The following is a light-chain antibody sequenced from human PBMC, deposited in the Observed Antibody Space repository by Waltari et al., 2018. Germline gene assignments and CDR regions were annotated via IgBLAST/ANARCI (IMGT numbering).Light chain of an antibody. V-gene: IGKV3-20*01. Sequence: EIVLTQSPGTLSLSPGERVTLSCGASQSVSRTLAWYQQKPGQAPRLLIYGASIRATGSPDRFSGSGSGTDFSLTISRLEPEDFAVYYCQHYRSLPVTFGQGTKVEIK. CDR1: QSVSRT. CDR2: GAS. CDR3: QHYRSLPVT. J-gene: IGKJ1*01.